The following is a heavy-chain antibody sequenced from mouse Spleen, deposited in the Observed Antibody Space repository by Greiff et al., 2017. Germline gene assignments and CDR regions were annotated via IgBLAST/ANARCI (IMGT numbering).Heavy chain of an antibody. CDR2: INPNNGGT. J-gene: IGHJ4*01. CDR1: GYTFTDYN. CDR3: ARSEGQTVFMDY. Sequence: VQLQQSGPELVKPGASVKIPCKASGYTFTDYNMDWVKQSHGKSLEWIGDINPNNGGTIYNQKFTGKATLTVDKSSSTAYMELRSLTSEETAVYYCARSEGQTVFMDYWGQGTSVTVSS. D-gene: IGHD3-3*01. V-gene: IGHV1-18*01.